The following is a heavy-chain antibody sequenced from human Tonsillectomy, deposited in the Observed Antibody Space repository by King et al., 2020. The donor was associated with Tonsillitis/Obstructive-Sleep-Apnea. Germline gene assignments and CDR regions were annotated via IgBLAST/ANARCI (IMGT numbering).Heavy chain of an antibody. D-gene: IGHD3-10*01. V-gene: IGHV5-51*01. CDR2: IYPGDSDT. CDR3: ARHKEEFRTNWFDP. Sequence: DVQLVESGAEVKKPGESLKISCKGSGYSFSNYWIGWVCQMPGKGLEWMGIIYPGDSDTRYSPSFQGQVTISADKSISTAYLQWSSLKASDTAMYYCARHKEEFRTNWFDPWGQGTLVTVSS. J-gene: IGHJ5*02. CDR1: GYSFSNYW.